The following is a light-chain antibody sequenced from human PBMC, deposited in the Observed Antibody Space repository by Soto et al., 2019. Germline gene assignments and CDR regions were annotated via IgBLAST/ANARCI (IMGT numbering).Light chain of an antibody. CDR2: GAS. CDR1: QSISTN. CDR3: QHYNNWPPWT. V-gene: IGKV3-15*01. Sequence: EIVMTQSPATLSVSPGERATLSCRASQSISTNLAWYQQNFGQAPRLLIYGASTRATGIPARFSGSGSGTEFTLTISSLQSEDFAVYYCQHYNNWPPWTFGQGTKVEIK. J-gene: IGKJ1*01.